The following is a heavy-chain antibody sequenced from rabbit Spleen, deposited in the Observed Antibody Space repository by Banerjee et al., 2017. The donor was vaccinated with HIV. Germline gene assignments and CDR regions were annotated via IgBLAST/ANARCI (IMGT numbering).Heavy chain of an antibody. J-gene: IGHJ6*01. CDR3: ARDTSTSFSSYGMDL. Sequence: QALEESGGDLVKPGASLTLPCRAAGGSSSGSAYMWWCGQEPGKGLEWIACIHTGSSAFTYFASWAKGRFTISKASSTTVPLQMTSLTAADTATYFCARDTSTSFSSYGMDLWGQGTLVTVS. D-gene: IGHD1-1*01. V-gene: IGHV1S40*01. CDR1: GGSSSGSAY. CDR2: IHTGSSAFT.